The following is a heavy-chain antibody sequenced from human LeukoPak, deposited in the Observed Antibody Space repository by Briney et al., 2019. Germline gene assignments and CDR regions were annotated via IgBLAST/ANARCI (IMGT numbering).Heavy chain of an antibody. CDR3: ARAQDIVVVVAASHYYYYGMDV. CDR2: IIPIFGTA. J-gene: IGHJ6*02. V-gene: IGHV1-69*13. D-gene: IGHD2-15*01. CDR1: GGTFSSYA. Sequence: SVKVSCKASGGTFSSYAISWVRQAPGQGLEWTGGIIPIFGTANYAQKFQGRVTITADESTSTAYMELSSLRSEDTAVYYCARAQDIVVVVAASHYYYYGMDVWGQGTTVTVSS.